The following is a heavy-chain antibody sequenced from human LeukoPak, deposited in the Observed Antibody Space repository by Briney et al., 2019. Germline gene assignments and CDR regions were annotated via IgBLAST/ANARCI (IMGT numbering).Heavy chain of an antibody. Sequence: GGSLRLSCAASGFTFCSYAMNWVRQAPGKGLEWVSAISGSGGSTYYADSVKGRFTISRDNSKNTLYLQMDSLRAEDTAVYYCAKETSSGNFVTIDCWGQGTLVTVSS. CDR3: AKETSSGNFVTIDC. V-gene: IGHV3-23*01. D-gene: IGHD1-26*01. CDR2: ISGSGGST. CDR1: GFTFCSYA. J-gene: IGHJ4*02.